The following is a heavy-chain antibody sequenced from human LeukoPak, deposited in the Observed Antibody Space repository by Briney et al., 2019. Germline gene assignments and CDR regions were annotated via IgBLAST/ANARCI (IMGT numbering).Heavy chain of an antibody. Sequence: ASVKVSCKASGYTFTGYYMHWVRQAPGQGLEWMGWINPNSGGTNYAQKFQGRVTMTRDTSISTAYMELSRLRSDDTAVYYCARHYGSGSYYNPSFDYWGQGSLVTVSS. J-gene: IGHJ4*02. D-gene: IGHD3-10*01. CDR1: GYTFTGYY. CDR3: ARHYGSGSYYNPSFDY. CDR2: INPNSGGT. V-gene: IGHV1-2*02.